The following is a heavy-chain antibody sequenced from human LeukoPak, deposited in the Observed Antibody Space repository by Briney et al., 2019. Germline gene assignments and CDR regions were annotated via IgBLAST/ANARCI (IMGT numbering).Heavy chain of an antibody. Sequence: SQTLSLTCAVSGGSISSGGYSWSWIRQPPGKGLEWIGYIYHSGSTYYSPSLKSRVTISVDRSKNQFSLKLSSVTAADTAVYYCARHYGPWGQGTLVTVSS. V-gene: IGHV4-30-2*01. CDR2: IYHSGST. CDR1: GGSISSGGYS. CDR3: ARHYGP. J-gene: IGHJ5*02. D-gene: IGHD3-16*01.